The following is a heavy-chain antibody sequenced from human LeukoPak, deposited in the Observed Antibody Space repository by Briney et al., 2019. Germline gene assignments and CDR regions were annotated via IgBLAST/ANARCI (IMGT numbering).Heavy chain of an antibody. D-gene: IGHD2-21*01. CDR3: ARSSSVTIPGYYFDY. J-gene: IGHJ4*02. Sequence: GASVKVSCKTSRGTFSSYAISWVRQAPGQGLEWMGWISAYNGNTNYAQKLQGRVTMTTDTSTSTAYMELRSLRSDDTAVYYCARSSSVTIPGYYFDYWGQGTLVTVSS. CDR2: ISAYNGNT. CDR1: RGTFSSYA. V-gene: IGHV1-18*01.